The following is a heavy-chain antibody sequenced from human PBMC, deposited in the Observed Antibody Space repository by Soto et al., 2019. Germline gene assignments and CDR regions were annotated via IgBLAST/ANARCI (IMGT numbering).Heavy chain of an antibody. CDR3: CREGFDGNAHIYWFDP. CDR2: IWYDGSNK. CDR1: GFTFSSYG. Sequence: GGSLRLSCAASGFTFSSYGMHWVRQAPGKGLEWVAFIWYDGSNKYYADSVKGRFAISRDNSKNTLYLQMNSLRAEDTAVYYCCREGFDGNAHIYWFDPWGQGTLVTVS. D-gene: IGHD3-16*01. J-gene: IGHJ5*02. V-gene: IGHV3-30*02.